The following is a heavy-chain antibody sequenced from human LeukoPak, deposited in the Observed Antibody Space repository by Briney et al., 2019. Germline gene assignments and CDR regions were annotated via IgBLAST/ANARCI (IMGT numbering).Heavy chain of an antibody. CDR2: ISGTGGTT. Sequence: GGSLRLSCAASGFTFSTYSMNWVRQAPGKGLEWVSAISGTGGTTYYADSVKGRFTISRDNSKNTLSLQMNSLRAEDTAVYYCAKGGTGTRFDYWGQGTLVIVSS. V-gene: IGHV3-23*01. J-gene: IGHJ4*02. CDR1: GFTFSTYS. CDR3: AKGGTGTRFDY. D-gene: IGHD1-1*01.